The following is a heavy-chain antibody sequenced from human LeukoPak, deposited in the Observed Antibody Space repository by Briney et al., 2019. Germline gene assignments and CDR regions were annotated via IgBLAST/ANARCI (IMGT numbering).Heavy chain of an antibody. J-gene: IGHJ5*02. D-gene: IGHD3-10*01. CDR1: GGSISSCY. CDR2: IYYSGST. Sequence: PSETLSLTCTVSGGSISSCYWSWIRQPPGKGLEWIGYIYYSGSTNYNPSLKSRVTISVDTSKNQFSLKLSSVTAADTAVYYCAREVKVGSGRNWFDPWGQGTLVTVSS. V-gene: IGHV4-59*01. CDR3: AREVKVGSGRNWFDP.